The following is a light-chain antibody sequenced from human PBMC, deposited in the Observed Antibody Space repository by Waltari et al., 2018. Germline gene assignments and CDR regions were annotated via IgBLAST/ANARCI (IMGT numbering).Light chain of an antibody. CDR2: AAS. CDR3: QQSHSAPRT. J-gene: IGKJ1*01. Sequence: DIQMTQSPSSLSASVGDRVTINFRAIQSISSYLYWYQQKPGKAPKLLIFAASSLESGVPSRFSGSGSGTDFTLTITSLQPEDFATYYCQQSHSAPRTFGQGTKVEIK. V-gene: IGKV1-39*01. CDR1: QSISSY.